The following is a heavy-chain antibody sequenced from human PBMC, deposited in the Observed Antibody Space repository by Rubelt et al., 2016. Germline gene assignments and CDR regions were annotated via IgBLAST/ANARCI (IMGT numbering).Heavy chain of an antibody. Sequence: GGSLRLSCAASGFTFSSYATHWVRQAPGKGLEWVAVISYDGSNKYYADSVKGRFTISRDNSKNTLYLQMNSLRAEDTAVYYCASSTAMVNYFDYWGQGTLATVSS. CDR1: GFTFSSYA. D-gene: IGHD5-18*01. CDR3: ASSTAMVNYFDY. CDR2: ISYDGSNK. V-gene: IGHV3-30*04. J-gene: IGHJ4*02.